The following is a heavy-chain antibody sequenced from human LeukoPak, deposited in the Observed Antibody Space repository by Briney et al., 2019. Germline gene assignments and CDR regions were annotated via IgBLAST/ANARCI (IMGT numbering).Heavy chain of an antibody. CDR3: ARASGLRFLEPGEFDP. V-gene: IGHV4-39*07. Sequence: KPSETLSLTCTVSGGSISSSSYYWGWIRQPPGKGLEWIGSIYFSGTTYYNPSLKSRVTISVDTSKNQFSLKLSSVTAADTAVYYCARASGLRFLEPGEFDPWGQGTLVTVSS. CDR2: IYFSGTT. J-gene: IGHJ5*02. D-gene: IGHD3-3*01. CDR1: GGSISSSSYY.